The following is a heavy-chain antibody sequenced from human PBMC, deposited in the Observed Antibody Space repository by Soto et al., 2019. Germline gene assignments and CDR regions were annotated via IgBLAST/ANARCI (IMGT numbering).Heavy chain of an antibody. Sequence: SVKVSCKASGGTFSSYAISWVRQAPGQGLEWMGGIIPIFGTANYAQKFQGRVTITADKSTSTAYMELSSLRSEDTAVYYCARDRYDYGDFFDYWGQGTLVTVSS. V-gene: IGHV1-69*06. D-gene: IGHD4-17*01. CDR1: GGTFSSYA. CDR3: ARDRYDYGDFFDY. J-gene: IGHJ4*02. CDR2: IIPIFGTA.